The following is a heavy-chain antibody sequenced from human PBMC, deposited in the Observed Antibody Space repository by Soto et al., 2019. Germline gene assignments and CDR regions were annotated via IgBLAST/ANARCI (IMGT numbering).Heavy chain of an antibody. CDR2: IIPVFGRP. V-gene: IGHV1-69*13. CDR1: GGTFSSFG. Sequence: SVKVSCKASGGTFSSFGISWVRQAPGQGLEWMGGIIPVFGRPNYAQRFRGRLTITADESTNTSYMELIDLTSEDTAAYYCAREASGYDFWGQGTQVTVSS. CDR3: AREASGYDF. D-gene: IGHD5-12*01. J-gene: IGHJ1*01.